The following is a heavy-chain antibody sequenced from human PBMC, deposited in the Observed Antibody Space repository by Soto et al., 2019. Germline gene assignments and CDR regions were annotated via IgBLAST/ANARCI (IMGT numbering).Heavy chain of an antibody. J-gene: IGHJ6*02. V-gene: IGHV3-23*01. Sequence: GGSLRLSCAASGFTFSSYAMSWVRQAPGKGLEWVSAISGSGGSTYYADSVKGRFTISRDNSKNTLYLQMNSLRAEDTAVYYCAKEISSPADNYYDSSGPFATMASMDVWGQGTTVTVSS. CDR1: GFTFSSYA. D-gene: IGHD3-22*01. CDR3: AKEISSPADNYYDSSGPFATMASMDV. CDR2: ISGSGGST.